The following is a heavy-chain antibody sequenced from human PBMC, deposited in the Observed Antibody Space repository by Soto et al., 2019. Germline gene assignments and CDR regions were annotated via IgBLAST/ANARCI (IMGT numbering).Heavy chain of an antibody. CDR1: GFTFSSYW. CDR2: IKQDGSEK. V-gene: IGHV3-7*04. Sequence: EVQLVESGGGLVQPGGSLRLSCAASGFTFSSYWMSWVRQAPGKGLEWVANIKQDGSEKYYVDSVKGRFTISRDNANNSLYLQMNSLRAEDTAVYYCAREFDGYSYGYVGLDYWGQGTLVTVSS. D-gene: IGHD5-18*01. J-gene: IGHJ4*02. CDR3: AREFDGYSYGYVGLDY.